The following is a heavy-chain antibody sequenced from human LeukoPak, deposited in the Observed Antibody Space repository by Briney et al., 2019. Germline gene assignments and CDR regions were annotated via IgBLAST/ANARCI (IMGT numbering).Heavy chain of an antibody. Sequence: SGPTLVKPTQTLTLTCTFSGFSLSTSGVGVGWIRQPPGKALEWLALIYWDDDKRYSPSLKSRLTITKDTSKNQVVLTMTNMDPVDTATYYCAHSRYFDWLSRGANWFDPWGQGTLVTVSS. CDR2: IYWDDDK. V-gene: IGHV2-5*02. CDR1: GFSLSTSGVG. J-gene: IGHJ5*02. CDR3: AHSRYFDWLSRGANWFDP. D-gene: IGHD3-9*01.